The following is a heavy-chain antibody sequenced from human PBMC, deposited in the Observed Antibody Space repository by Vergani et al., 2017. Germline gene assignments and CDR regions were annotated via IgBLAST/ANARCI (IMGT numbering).Heavy chain of an antibody. CDR1: GFTFSSHA. J-gene: IGHJ4*02. D-gene: IGHD5-24*01. Sequence: DVQLVESGGALLQPGGSLRLSCVASGFTFSSHAMSWVRQGHGQGLEWVSSIKNTGDSTHYADSVKGRFTISRDNSKNTLYLQMNSLRVEDTAVYYCGRGSDNYNWGQGTLVTVSS. CDR2: IKNTGDST. CDR3: GRGSDNYN. V-gene: IGHV3-23*04.